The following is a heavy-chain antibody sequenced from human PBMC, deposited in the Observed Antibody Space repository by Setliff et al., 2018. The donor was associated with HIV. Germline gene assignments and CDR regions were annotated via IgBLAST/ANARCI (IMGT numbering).Heavy chain of an antibody. D-gene: IGHD6-19*01. V-gene: IGHV1-8*01. J-gene: IGHJ6*03. CDR2: MNPNSGNT. Sequence: ASVKVSCKASGYTFTSNDINWVRQATGQGLEWMRWMNPNSGNTGYAQKFQGRVTMTRDTSISTAYMELSSLRSDDTAVYYCARGAWYSSGWYSSRYMDVWGKGTTVTVSS. CDR3: ARGAWYSSGWYSSRYMDV. CDR1: GYTFTSND.